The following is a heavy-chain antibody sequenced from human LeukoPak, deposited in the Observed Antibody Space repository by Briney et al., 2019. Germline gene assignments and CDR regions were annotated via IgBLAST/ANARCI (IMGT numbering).Heavy chain of an antibody. CDR1: GDSVSSNSAT. D-gene: IGHD5-18*01. J-gene: IGHJ4*02. Sequence: SETLSLTCAISGDSVSSNSATWNWIRQSPSRGLEWLGRTYYKSNWQSDYAVSVKSRIILNPDTSNNQFSLQLNSVTPEDTAVYFCARGLDTAIAYWGQGTLVTVSS. V-gene: IGHV6-1*01. CDR3: ARGLDTAIAY. CDR2: TYYKSNWQS.